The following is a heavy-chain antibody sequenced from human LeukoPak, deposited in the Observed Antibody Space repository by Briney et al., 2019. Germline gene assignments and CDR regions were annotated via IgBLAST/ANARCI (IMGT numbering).Heavy chain of an antibody. V-gene: IGHV3-49*04. D-gene: IGHD5-18*01. CDR1: GFTFGDYA. CDR3: TRDNDSAYSDGYLLPY. Sequence: PGGSLRLSCSASGFTFGDYAMSWVRQAPGKGLEWVGFIRSKAYGGTTEYAASVKGRFTISRDDSKSIAYLQMNSLKTEDTAVYYCTRDNDSAYSDGYLLPYWSQGTLVTVSS. J-gene: IGHJ4*02. CDR2: IRSKAYGGTT.